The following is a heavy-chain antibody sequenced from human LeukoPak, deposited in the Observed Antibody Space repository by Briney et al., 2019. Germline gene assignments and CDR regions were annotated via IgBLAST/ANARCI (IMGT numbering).Heavy chain of an antibody. Sequence: SETLSLTCAVSGGSISSGGYSWSWIRQPPGKGLEWIGYIYHSGSTYYNPSLKSRVTISVDRSKNQFSLKLSSVTAADTAVYYCARAGTILGAYDFWSGYYDYWGQETLVTVSS. J-gene: IGHJ4*02. D-gene: IGHD3-3*01. V-gene: IGHV4-30-2*01. CDR1: GGSISSGGYS. CDR3: ARAGTILGAYDFWSGYYDY. CDR2: IYHSGST.